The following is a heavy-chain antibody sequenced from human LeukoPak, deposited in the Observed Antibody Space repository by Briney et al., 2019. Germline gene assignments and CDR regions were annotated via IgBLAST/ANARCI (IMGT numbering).Heavy chain of an antibody. CDR2: INPNSGGT. CDR1: GYTFTGYY. V-gene: IGHV1-2*02. D-gene: IGHD6-19*01. Sequence: ASVKVSCKASGYTFTGYYMHWVRQAPGQGLEWMGWINPNSGGTNYAQKFQGRVTMTRDTSTSTVYMELSSLRSEDTAVYYCARDRSLAVAGDFDPWGQGTLVTVSS. CDR3: ARDRSLAVAGDFDP. J-gene: IGHJ5*02.